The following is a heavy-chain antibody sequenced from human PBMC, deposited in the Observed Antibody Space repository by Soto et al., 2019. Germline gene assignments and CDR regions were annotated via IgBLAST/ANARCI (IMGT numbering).Heavy chain of an antibody. Sequence: PSETLSLTCAVYGGSFSGYYWSWIRQPPGKGLEWIGEINHSGSTNYNPSLKSRVTISVDTSKNQFSLKLSSVTAADTAVYYCARFRYSSSGHDAFDTWGQGTMVTVS. CDR1: GGSFSGYY. V-gene: IGHV4-34*01. J-gene: IGHJ3*02. D-gene: IGHD6-13*01. CDR3: ARFRYSSSGHDAFDT. CDR2: INHSGST.